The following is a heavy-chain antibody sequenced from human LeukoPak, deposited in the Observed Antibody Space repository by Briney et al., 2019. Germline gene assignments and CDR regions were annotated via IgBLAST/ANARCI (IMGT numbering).Heavy chain of an antibody. D-gene: IGHD4-17*01. J-gene: IGHJ4*02. CDR3: ASGYGDLASYYLDY. CDR1: GGSFSGYY. V-gene: IGHV4-34*01. CDR2: INHSGST. Sequence: PSETLSLTCAVYGGSFSGYYWSWIRQPPGKGLEWIGEINHSGSTTYNPSLKSRVTISVDTAKNQFSLKMSSVTAADTAVYYCASGYGDLASYYLDYWGEGSLVTVSS.